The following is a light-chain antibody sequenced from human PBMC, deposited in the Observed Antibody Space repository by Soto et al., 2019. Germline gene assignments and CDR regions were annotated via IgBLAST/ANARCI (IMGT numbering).Light chain of an antibody. J-gene: IGKJ5*01. V-gene: IGKV3-20*01. Sequence: EFVLSQSPCTLSLSPGETATLSCRASQTVRNNYLAWYQQKPGQAPRLLIYDASSRATGIPDRFSGGGSGTDFTLTISRLEPEDFVVYYCQQYDKSPFTFGQGTRPEI. CDR3: QQYDKSPFT. CDR1: QTVRNNY. CDR2: DAS.